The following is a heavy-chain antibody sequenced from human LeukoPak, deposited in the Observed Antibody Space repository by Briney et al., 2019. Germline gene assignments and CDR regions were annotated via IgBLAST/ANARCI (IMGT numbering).Heavy chain of an antibody. D-gene: IGHD3-10*01. CDR1: GFTFSSYG. CDR2: IRYDGSNK. J-gene: IGHJ4*02. V-gene: IGHV3-30*02. CDR3: AKDPLLYYYGSGSRFDY. Sequence: GGSLRLSCAASGFTFSSYGMHWVRQAPGKGLEWVAFIRYDGSNKYYADSVKGRFTISRDNSKNTLYLQMNSLRAEDTAVYYCAKDPLLYYYGSGSRFDYWGQGTLVTVSS.